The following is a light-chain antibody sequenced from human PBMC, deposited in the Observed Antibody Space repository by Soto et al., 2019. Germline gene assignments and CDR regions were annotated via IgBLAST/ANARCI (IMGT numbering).Light chain of an antibody. CDR2: GAS. CDR1: QTITPTF. CDR3: QQFGVSPT. J-gene: IGKJ4*01. V-gene: IGKV3-20*01. Sequence: EIVWTQAPGTLSLSPGERATLSCRASQTITPTFLAWYQQKPGQAPRLLIYGASSRATDIPDRFSGSGSGTDFTLTISKLEPEDFAVYYCQQFGVSPTFGGGTKVEIK.